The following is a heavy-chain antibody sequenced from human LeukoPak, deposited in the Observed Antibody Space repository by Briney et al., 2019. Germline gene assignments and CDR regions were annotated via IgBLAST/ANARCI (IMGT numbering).Heavy chain of an antibody. V-gene: IGHV3-30*02. Sequence: GGSLRLSCAASGFTFSSYGMHWVRQAPGKGLEWVAFIRYDGSNKYYADSVKGRFTISRDNSKNTLYLQMNSLRAEDTAVYYCARKRDMPTTGNFEYWGQGTLVTVSS. CDR1: GFTFSSYG. CDR3: ARKRDMPTTGNFEY. J-gene: IGHJ4*02. CDR2: IRYDGSNK. D-gene: IGHD5-12*01.